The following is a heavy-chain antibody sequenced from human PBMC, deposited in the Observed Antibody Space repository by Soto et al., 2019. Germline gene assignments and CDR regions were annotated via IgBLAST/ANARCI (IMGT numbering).Heavy chain of an antibody. Sequence: EVQLVESGGDLVQPGGSLRLSCAASGFTFSSYWMHWVRQDPEKGLVWVSRINGDGISTSYADSVKGRFTISRDNAKDTRYLPMNSLGAEDTAVYYCARISKGTYCPGGNCYSEYWGQGTLVTVSS. V-gene: IGHV3-74*01. CDR3: ARISKGTYCPGGNCYSEY. J-gene: IGHJ4*02. D-gene: IGHD2-8*02. CDR1: GFTFSSYW. CDR2: INGDGIST.